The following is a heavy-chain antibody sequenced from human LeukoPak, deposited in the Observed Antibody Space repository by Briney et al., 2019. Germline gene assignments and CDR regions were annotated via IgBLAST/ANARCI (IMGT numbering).Heavy chain of an antibody. V-gene: IGHV3-21*01. Sequence: GGSLRLSCVASEFTFSSYGMHWVRQAPGKGLEWVSSISSSSSYIYYADSVKGRFTISRDNAKNSLYLQMNSLRAEDTAVYYCARLQTTVTAANDYWGQGTLVTVSS. CDR3: ARLQTTVTAANDY. J-gene: IGHJ4*02. CDR2: ISSSSSYI. CDR1: EFTFSSYG. D-gene: IGHD4-17*01.